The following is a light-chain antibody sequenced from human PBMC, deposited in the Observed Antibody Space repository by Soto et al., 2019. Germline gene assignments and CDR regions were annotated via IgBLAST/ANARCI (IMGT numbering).Light chain of an antibody. CDR2: GIS. V-gene: IGKV3-15*01. CDR1: QSVNSN. CDR3: QQYSKWPIT. Sequence: EMVITQSPAFLSVSPVESATLSCRASQSVNSNYLAWYQQHPGQPPRLLIYGISTRATGIPARFSGSGSGTEFSLTISSLQSEDFAVYYCQQYSKWPITFGQGTRLEIK. J-gene: IGKJ5*01.